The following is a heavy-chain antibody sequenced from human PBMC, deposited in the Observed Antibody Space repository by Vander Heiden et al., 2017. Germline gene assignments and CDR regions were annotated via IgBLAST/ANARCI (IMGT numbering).Heavy chain of an antibody. CDR2: ISSSRSYI. CDR1: GLTSSTYS. D-gene: IGHD3-10*01. CDR3: AGSYYYGSGRLNWFDP. V-gene: IGHV3-21*01. J-gene: IGHJ5*02. Sequence: EVQLVESGGGLVQPGGSLSPSCAASGLTSSTYSMTWILQPPGKGLEWVSSISSSRSYIYYADSVKGRFTISRDNAKNSLYLQMNSLRAEDTAVYYCAGSYYYGSGRLNWFDPWGQGTLVTVSS.